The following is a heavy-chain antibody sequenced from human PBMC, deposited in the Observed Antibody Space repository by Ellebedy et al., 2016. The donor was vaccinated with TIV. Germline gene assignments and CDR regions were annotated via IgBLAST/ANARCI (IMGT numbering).Heavy chain of an antibody. Sequence: MPSETLSLTCTVSGGSISSYYWSRIRQPPGKGLEWIGYIYYSGSTNYNPSLKSRVTISVDTSKNQFSLKLRSVTAADTAVYYCARDHGDYGTGAYWGQGTLVTVSS. V-gene: IGHV4-59*12. CDR1: GGSISSYY. D-gene: IGHD4-17*01. J-gene: IGHJ4*02. CDR3: ARDHGDYGTGAY. CDR2: IYYSGST.